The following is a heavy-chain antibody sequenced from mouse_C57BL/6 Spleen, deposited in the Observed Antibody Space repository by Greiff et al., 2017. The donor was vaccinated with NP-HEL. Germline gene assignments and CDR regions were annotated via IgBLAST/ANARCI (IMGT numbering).Heavy chain of an antibody. CDR3: ARGGIYDGYHGAMDY. CDR1: GYTFTSYW. J-gene: IGHJ4*01. Sequence: QVQLQQPGTELVKPGASVKLSCKASGYTFTSYWMHWVKQRPGQGLEWIGNINPSNGGTNYNKKFKSKATLTVDKSSSTAYMQLSSLTSEDSAVYYCARGGIYDGYHGAMDYWGQGTSVTVSS. CDR2: INPSNGGT. V-gene: IGHV1-53*01. D-gene: IGHD2-3*01.